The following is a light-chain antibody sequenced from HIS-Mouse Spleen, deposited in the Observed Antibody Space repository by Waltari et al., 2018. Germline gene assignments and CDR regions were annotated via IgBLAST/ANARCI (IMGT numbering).Light chain of an antibody. CDR2: DVS. CDR1: SRDVGGYNY. Sequence: QSALTHPASVSGSPGQSITISCTGTSRDVGGYNYVSWYQQHPGKAPKLMIYDVSNRPSGVSMRFSGSKSGNTASLTISGLQAEDEADYYCSSYTSSSFNVVFGGGTKLTVL. V-gene: IGLV2-14*03. CDR3: SSYTSSSFNVV. J-gene: IGLJ2*01.